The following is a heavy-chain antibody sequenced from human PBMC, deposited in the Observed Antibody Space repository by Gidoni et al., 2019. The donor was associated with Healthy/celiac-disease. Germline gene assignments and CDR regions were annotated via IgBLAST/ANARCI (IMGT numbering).Heavy chain of an antibody. CDR3: ARDDAEGKYQLPHPFDY. CDR1: GFTFSSYS. V-gene: IGHV3-21*01. D-gene: IGHD2-2*01. J-gene: IGHJ4*02. CDR2: ISSSSSYI. Sequence: EVQLVESGGGLVKPGGSLRLSCAASGFTFSSYSMNWVRQAPGKGLEWVSSISSSSSYIYYADSVKGRFTISRDNAKNSLYLQMNSLRAEDTAVYYCARDDAEGKYQLPHPFDYWGQGTLVTVSS.